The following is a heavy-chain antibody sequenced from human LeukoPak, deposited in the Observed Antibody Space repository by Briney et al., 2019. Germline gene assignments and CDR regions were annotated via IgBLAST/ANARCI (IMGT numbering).Heavy chain of an antibody. Sequence: GGSLRLSCAASGFTFSNAWMTWVRQAPGKGLEWVGRIETKIDGETTDYAAPVKGRFTISRDDSKNTLYLQMNSLKTDDTAVYYCTTVERWLLRSSPYWGQGTLVTVSS. CDR1: GFTFSNAW. V-gene: IGHV3-15*04. CDR3: TTVERWLLRSSPY. J-gene: IGHJ4*02. CDR2: IETKIDGETT. D-gene: IGHD5-24*01.